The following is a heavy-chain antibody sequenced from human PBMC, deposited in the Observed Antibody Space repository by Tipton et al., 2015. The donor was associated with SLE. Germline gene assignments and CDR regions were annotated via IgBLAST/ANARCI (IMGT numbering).Heavy chain of an antibody. V-gene: IGHV3-23*03. CDR2: IYSGGST. CDR3: AKERLWGSYPEY. J-gene: IGHJ4*02. CDR1: GFTFSSYA. Sequence: SLRLSCAASGFTFSSYAMSWVRQAPGKGLEWVSVIYSGGSTYYEDSVKGRFTISRDNSRNTLYPQMNSLRPEDTAVYYCAKERLWGSYPEYWGQGTLVTVSS. D-gene: IGHD3-16*02.